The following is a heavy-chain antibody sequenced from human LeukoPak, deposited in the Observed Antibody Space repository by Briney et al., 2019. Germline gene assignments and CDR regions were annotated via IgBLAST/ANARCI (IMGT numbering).Heavy chain of an antibody. D-gene: IGHD2-21*02. Sequence: GGSLTLSRVASGYTFRRNGLHWVRQAPGKGLEWVAFIPYDGYKKSYLDSVKGRFTISRDNSKNTVYLQMSSLRAEDTALYYCATDRNCGGGCSNWFDPWGQGTLVIVSS. V-gene: IGHV3-30*02. J-gene: IGHJ5*02. CDR2: IPYDGYKK. CDR1: GYTFRRNG. CDR3: ATDRNCGGGCSNWFDP.